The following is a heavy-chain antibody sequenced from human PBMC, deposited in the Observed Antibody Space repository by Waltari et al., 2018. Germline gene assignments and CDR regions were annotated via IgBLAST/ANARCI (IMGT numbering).Heavy chain of an antibody. Sequence: EVQLLESGGGLVQPGGSLRPSCAASGFTFSTYAMTWVRQAPGKGLEWVSFISGSDGSTYYADSVKGRFTISRDNSKNTLYLQMNSLRAEDTAVYYCAKDSSWVSYFDYWGQGTLVTVSS. D-gene: IGHD6-13*01. CDR1: GFTFSTYA. CDR2: ISGSDGST. V-gene: IGHV3-23*01. CDR3: AKDSSWVSYFDY. J-gene: IGHJ4*02.